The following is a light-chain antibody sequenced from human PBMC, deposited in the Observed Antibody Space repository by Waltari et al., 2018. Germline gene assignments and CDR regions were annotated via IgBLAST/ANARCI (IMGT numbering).Light chain of an antibody. J-gene: IGLJ2*01. CDR1: SSDVGAYDY. Sequence: QSALTQPPSASGSPGQSVTISCTVTSSDVGAYDYVPWYQHHPDKAPKLIIFEVNKWPSGVPDRFSGSKSGNTASLTVSGLQAEDEADYYCSSYAGTDNFVVFGGGTKLTVL. V-gene: IGLV2-8*01. CDR3: SSYAGTDNFVV. CDR2: EVN.